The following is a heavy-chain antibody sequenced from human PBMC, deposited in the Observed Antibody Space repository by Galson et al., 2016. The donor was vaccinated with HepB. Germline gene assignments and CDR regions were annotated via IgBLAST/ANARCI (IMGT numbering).Heavy chain of an antibody. V-gene: IGHV3-11*06. CDR3: ARPPEGDRRYFDL. CDR1: GFIVSDNY. Sequence: SLRLSCAGSGFIVSDNYMSWVRQAPGKGLEWVSFISITSGYKYYADSLKGRVTISRDNAKNSLYLQMNSLRAEDTAVYYCARPPEGDRRYFDLWGRGTLVTVSS. D-gene: IGHD3-16*01. J-gene: IGHJ2*01. CDR2: ISITSGYK.